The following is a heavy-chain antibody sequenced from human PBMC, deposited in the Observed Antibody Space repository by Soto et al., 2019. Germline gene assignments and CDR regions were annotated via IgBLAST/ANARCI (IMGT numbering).Heavy chain of an antibody. CDR2: IIDSGGST. CDR3: AKGRSYYYYYGVDV. Sequence: PGESLKISCKGSGYSFTSYWIGWVRQAPGKGLEWVSDIIDSGGSTYYADSVKGRFTISRDNSKSTLYLQMNSLRAEDTALYYCAKGRSYYYYYGVDVWGQGTTVTVSS. CDR1: GYSFTSYW. V-gene: IGHV3-23*01. J-gene: IGHJ6*02.